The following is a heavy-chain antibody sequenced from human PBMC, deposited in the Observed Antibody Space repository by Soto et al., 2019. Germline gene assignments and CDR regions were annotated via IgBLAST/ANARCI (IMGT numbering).Heavy chain of an antibody. CDR2: IYWDAYK. Sequence: QITLKESGPTLVKPTQTLTLTCTFSGFSLSTRDVGVGWIRQPPGKALEWLTLIYWDAYKHYSPSLETRLAITKDTAKHQLVLTMTNMDPVDTVTYYCAQKGRGYFDYWGQGTLVSVSS. D-gene: IGHD3-10*01. CDR1: GFSLSTRDVG. V-gene: IGHV2-5*02. CDR3: AQKGRGYFDY. J-gene: IGHJ4*02.